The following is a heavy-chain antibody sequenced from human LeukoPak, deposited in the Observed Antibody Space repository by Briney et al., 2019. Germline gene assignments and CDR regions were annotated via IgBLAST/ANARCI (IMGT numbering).Heavy chain of an antibody. J-gene: IGHJ6*03. Sequence: ASVKVSCKASGYTFTSYGISWVRQAPGQGLEWMGWISAYNGNTNYAQKLQGRVTMTTDTSKSPAYMELGSLRSDDTAVYYCARESVVVVAADTHMDVWGKGTTVTVSS. CDR2: ISAYNGNT. CDR1: GYTFTSYG. D-gene: IGHD2-15*01. CDR3: ARESVVVVAADTHMDV. V-gene: IGHV1-18*01.